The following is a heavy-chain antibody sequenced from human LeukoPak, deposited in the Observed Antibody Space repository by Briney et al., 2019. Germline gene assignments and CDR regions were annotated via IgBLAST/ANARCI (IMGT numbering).Heavy chain of an antibody. CDR1: GYTFTSYG. D-gene: IGHD6-19*01. V-gene: IGHV1-18*01. Sequence: APVKVSCKASGYTFTSYGISWVRQAPGQGLEWTGWISTYNGNTNYAQKLQGRVSMTTDTSTSTAYMELRSLRSDDTAVYYCARSSLAVAGSVFDYWGQGTLVTVSS. CDR3: ARSSLAVAGSVFDY. CDR2: ISTYNGNT. J-gene: IGHJ4*02.